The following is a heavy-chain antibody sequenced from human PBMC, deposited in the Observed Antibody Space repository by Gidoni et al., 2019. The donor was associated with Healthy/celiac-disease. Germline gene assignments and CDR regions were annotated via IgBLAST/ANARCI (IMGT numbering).Heavy chain of an antibody. J-gene: IGHJ5*02. CDR2: INWNGGST. CDR3: ARDRGRWLQLNWFDP. D-gene: IGHD1-1*01. Sequence: EVQLAESWGGVVRPGGSLRLPCAASGFPFDAYGLSWVRQAPGKGLEWVAGINWNGGSTGYADSVKGRFTISRDNAKSSLYLQMNSLRAEDTALYHCARDRGRWLQLNWFDPWGQGTLVTVSS. CDR1: GFPFDAYG. V-gene: IGHV3-20*01.